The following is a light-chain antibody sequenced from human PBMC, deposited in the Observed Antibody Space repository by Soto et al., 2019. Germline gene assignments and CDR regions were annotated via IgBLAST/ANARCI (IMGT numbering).Light chain of an antibody. J-gene: IGKJ5*01. CDR2: AAS. CDR3: QQLNSYPIT. CDR1: QGISSY. Sequence: DIQLTQSPSFLSASVGARVTITCRASQGISSYLAWYQQKPGKAPKLLIYAASTLQSGVPSRFSGSGSGTEFTLTISSLQPEDFATYCCQQLNSYPITFGQGTRLEIK. V-gene: IGKV1-9*01.